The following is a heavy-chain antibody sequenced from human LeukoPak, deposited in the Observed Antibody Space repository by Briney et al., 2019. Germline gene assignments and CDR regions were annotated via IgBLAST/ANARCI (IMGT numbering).Heavy chain of an antibody. J-gene: IGHJ6*03. CDR1: GFTLSSYA. CDR3: ARISRGVDSSSWVPHYFYYYYMDV. Sequence: PGGSLRLSCAASGFTLSSYAMSWVRQAPGKGLEWVSYISSSGSTIYYADSVKGRFTISRDNAKNSLYLQMNSLRAEDTAVYYCARISRGVDSSSWVPHYFYYYYMDVWGKGTTVTVSS. D-gene: IGHD6-13*01. V-gene: IGHV3-48*04. CDR2: ISSSGSTI.